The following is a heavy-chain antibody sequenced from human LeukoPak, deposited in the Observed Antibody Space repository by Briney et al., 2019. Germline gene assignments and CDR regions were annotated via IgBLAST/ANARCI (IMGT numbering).Heavy chain of an antibody. D-gene: IGHD1-26*01. CDR1: GFTFSNAW. Sequence: GGSLRLSCAASGFTFSNAWMSWVRQAPGKGLEWVSAISGSGGSTYYADSVKGRFTISRDNSKNTLYLQMNSLRAEDTAVYYCAKAESGSYSYWGQGTLVTVSS. V-gene: IGHV3-23*01. CDR3: AKAESGSYSY. CDR2: ISGSGGST. J-gene: IGHJ4*02.